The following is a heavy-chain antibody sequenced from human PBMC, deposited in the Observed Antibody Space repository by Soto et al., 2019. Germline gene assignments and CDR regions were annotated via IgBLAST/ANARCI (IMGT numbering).Heavy chain of an antibody. J-gene: IGHJ6*02. CDR3: AREFAGDGSGMDV. V-gene: IGHV1-3*05. D-gene: IGHD7-27*01. CDR2: INGGNGYT. CDR1: GYTFTTYG. Sequence: QVQLVQSGAEEKKPGASVKVSCKASGYTFTTYGMHWVRQAPGQRLEWIGWINGGNGYTKYSQKFQGRVTIIRDTSASTAYMELSSMRSEDTTVYYCAREFAGDGSGMDVWGQGTTVTVSS.